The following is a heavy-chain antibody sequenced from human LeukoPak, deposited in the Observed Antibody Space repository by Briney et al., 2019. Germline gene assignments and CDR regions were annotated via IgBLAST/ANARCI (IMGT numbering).Heavy chain of an antibody. CDR2: IYPGNSHT. V-gene: IGHV5-51*01. J-gene: IGHJ4*02. CDR1: GYNFATYW. CDR3: AKFHATWYGDT. Sequence: GGSLKISCQGSGYNFATYWIVWVRQMPGKGLKWMGIIYPGNSHTRYSPSFQGQVTISADTSISTAYLHWSSLQSSDTAMYYCAKFHATWYGDTWGQGTLVTVS. D-gene: IGHD6-13*01.